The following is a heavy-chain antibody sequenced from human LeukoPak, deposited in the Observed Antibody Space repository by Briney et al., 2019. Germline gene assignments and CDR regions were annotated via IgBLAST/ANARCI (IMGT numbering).Heavy chain of an antibody. V-gene: IGHV3-48*01. Sequence: PGGSLRLSCAASGFTFSSYSMNWVRQAPGKGLEWVSYISSSSSTIYYADSVKGRFTISRDNAKNSLYLQMNSLRAEDTAVYYCARDAEEDFWSGYESAADDYWGQGTLVTVSS. J-gene: IGHJ4*02. D-gene: IGHD3-3*01. CDR3: ARDAEEDFWSGYESAADDY. CDR1: GFTFSSYS. CDR2: ISSSSSTI.